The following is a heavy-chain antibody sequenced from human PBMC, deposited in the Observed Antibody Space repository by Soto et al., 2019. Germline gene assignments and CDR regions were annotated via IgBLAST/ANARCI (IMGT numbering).Heavy chain of an antibody. J-gene: IGHJ6*02. D-gene: IGHD1-26*01. CDR1: GFTFSNYA. CDR2: ISGSSSNI. CDR3: ARDVYSGTWTTEEDV. Sequence: GGSLRLSCAASGFTFSNYAVTWVRQAPGKGLEWVSYISGSSSNIKYADSVKGRFTISRDNAKNFLYLQMNSLRAEDTAVYFCARDVYSGTWTTEEDVWGQGTTVTVSS. V-gene: IGHV3-48*01.